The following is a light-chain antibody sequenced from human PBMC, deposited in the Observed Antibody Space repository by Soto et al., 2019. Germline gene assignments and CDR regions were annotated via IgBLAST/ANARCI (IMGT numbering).Light chain of an antibody. Sequence: DIVMTQSPLSLPVTPGEPASISCRSSQSLLHSNGYNYLDWYLQKPGQSPQLLIYLGSDRASGVPDRFSGSGSVTDFTPKISRVEAEDVGVYYCMQALQTPITFGPGTKVDIK. V-gene: IGKV2-28*01. CDR3: MQALQTPIT. J-gene: IGKJ3*01. CDR2: LGS. CDR1: QSLLHSNGYNY.